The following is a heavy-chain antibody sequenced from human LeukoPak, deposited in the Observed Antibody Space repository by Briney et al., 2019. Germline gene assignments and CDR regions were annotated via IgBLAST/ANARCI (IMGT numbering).Heavy chain of an antibody. CDR2: ISGNGDTT. CDR3: VKDVNWSTY. Sequence: GGSLRLSCAPSGFTFSSYAMIWVRQAPGKGLEWVSVISGNGDTTYYADSVKGRFTISRDNWRNTVYLQMNSLRGDDTAVYYCVKDVNWSTYWGQGTLVTVSS. CDR1: GFTFSSYA. J-gene: IGHJ4*02. D-gene: IGHD1-1*01. V-gene: IGHV3-23*01.